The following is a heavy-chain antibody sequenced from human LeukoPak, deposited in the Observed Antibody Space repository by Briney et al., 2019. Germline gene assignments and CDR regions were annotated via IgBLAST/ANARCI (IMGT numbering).Heavy chain of an antibody. CDR3: ARVMAGSSCDDD. D-gene: IGHD2-15*01. Sequence: GGSLRVSCAASGFTLRRSALNWVRQAPGKGLEYVSAISPDGGTTYYADSVKGRFTISRDNSKNTLYLQMGSLRAEDMAVYYCARVMAGSSCDDDWSQGSLVTVSS. J-gene: IGHJ4*02. CDR2: ISPDGGTT. V-gene: IGHV3-64*02. CDR1: GFTLRRSA.